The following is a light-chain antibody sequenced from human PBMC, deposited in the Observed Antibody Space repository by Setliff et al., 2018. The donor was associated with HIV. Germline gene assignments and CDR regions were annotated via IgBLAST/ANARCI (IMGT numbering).Light chain of an antibody. CDR2: DVS. CDR3: SSYTSSGTRV. Sequence: QSVLTQPASVSGSPGQSITISCTGSSSDVGTYNYVSWYRHHPGKGPKLIIHDVSYRPSGVSNRFSGSKSGNTASLTISGLQAEDEADYYCSSYTSSGTRVFGTGTKVTV. J-gene: IGLJ1*01. V-gene: IGLV2-14*03. CDR1: SSDVGTYNY.